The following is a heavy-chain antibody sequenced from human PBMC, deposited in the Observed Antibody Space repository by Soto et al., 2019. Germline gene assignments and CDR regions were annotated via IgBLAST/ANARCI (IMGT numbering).Heavy chain of an antibody. CDR2: ITRNSGSI. J-gene: IGHJ4*02. V-gene: IGHV3-9*01. D-gene: IGHD3-9*01. Sequence: EVQLVESGGGLVQPGRSLRLSCAASGFTFDDYAMHWVRQVPGKGLEWVSGITRNSGSIAYADSVKGRFTISRDNAKNSLDLQMNSLGAEDTALYYCARSYASSGFSCFDYWGQGSMVTFSS. CDR1: GFTFDDYA. CDR3: ARSYASSGFSCFDY.